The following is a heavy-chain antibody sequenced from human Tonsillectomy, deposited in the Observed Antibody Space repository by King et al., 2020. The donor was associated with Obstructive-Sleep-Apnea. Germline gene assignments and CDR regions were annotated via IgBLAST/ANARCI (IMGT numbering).Heavy chain of an antibody. CDR2: IYYSGGT. D-gene: IGHD2/OR15-2a*01. V-gene: IGHV4-30-4*01. CDR3: ARSSPPLQPTNIGAFDI. Sequence: QLQESGPGLVKASQTLSLTCTVSGGSISSRDYYWSWIRQPSGKGLGWSTYIYYSGGTFFKPSLKSRVTISIDNSKNQFSLKLTSVTAADTAVYFCARSSPPLQPTNIGAFDIWGQGTMVTVSS. CDR1: GGSISSRDYY. J-gene: IGHJ3*02.